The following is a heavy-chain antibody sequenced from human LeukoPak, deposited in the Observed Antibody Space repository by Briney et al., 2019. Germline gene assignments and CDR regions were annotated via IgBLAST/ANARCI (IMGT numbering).Heavy chain of an antibody. Sequence: PSETLSLTCTVSGGSISSYYWSWIRQPPGKGLEWIGHFYYTGSTYYNPSLKSRVTISVDTSKNQFSLKMNSVTAADTAVYYCASLIQGGWFDPWGQGTLVSVSS. CDR1: GGSISSYY. CDR2: FYYTGST. CDR3: ASLIQGGWFDP. V-gene: IGHV4-59*04. D-gene: IGHD2-8*01. J-gene: IGHJ5*02.